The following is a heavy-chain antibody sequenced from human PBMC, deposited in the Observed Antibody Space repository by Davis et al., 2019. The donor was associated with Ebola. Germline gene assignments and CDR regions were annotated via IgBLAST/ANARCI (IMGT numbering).Heavy chain of an antibody. CDR2: IKQDGSEK. J-gene: IGHJ6*02. V-gene: IGHV3-7*01. CDR1: GFTFSSYW. Sequence: GESLKISCAASGFTFSSYWMNWVRQAPGKGLEWVVNIKQDGSEKYYVDSVKGRFTISRDNAKNSLYLQMNSLRAEDTAVYYCAREGSYDFWSGYYYYGMDVWGQGTTVTVSS. CDR3: AREGSYDFWSGYYYYGMDV. D-gene: IGHD3-3*01.